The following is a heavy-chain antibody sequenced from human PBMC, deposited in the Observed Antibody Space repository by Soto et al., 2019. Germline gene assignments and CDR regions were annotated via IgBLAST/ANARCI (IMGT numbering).Heavy chain of an antibody. CDR3: AHKTAYDISTGYYPFDY. J-gene: IGHJ4*02. CDR1: GFSLSTSGVG. Sequence: SGPTLVNPTQTLTRTCTFSGFSLSTSGVGAAWIRQPPGKALEWLALIYWDDGKRYSPSLKTRLNITKDTSKNQVVLTLTNVDPVDTATYFFAHKTAYDISTGYYPFDYWGQGSLVTVSS. D-gene: IGHD3-9*01. CDR2: IYWDDGK. V-gene: IGHV2-5*02.